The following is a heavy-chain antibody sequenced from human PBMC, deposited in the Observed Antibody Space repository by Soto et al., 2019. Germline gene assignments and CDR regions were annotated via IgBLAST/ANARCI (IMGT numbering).Heavy chain of an antibody. CDR3: AKFHFDDVTGSYTHFDS. V-gene: IGHV3-23*01. D-gene: IGHD3-3*01. J-gene: IGHJ4*02. CDR2: MSNTGNS. Sequence: GSLRLSCAASGFSFRTYAMGWFRQAPGKGLEWVSVMSNTGNSAYAASVWGRFTISRDNSQNTVDLQMSSLRAEDTAIYYCAKFHFDDVTGSYTHFDSWGQGTLVTVSS. CDR1: GFSFRTYA.